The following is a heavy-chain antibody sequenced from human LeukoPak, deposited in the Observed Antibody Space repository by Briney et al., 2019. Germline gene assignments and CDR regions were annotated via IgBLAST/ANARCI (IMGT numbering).Heavy chain of an antibody. J-gene: IGHJ4*02. Sequence: SETLSLTCTVSCGSISSYYWSWVRQPPGKGLEWIGFVYYTGSTNSSPSLKSRVTISVDTSKNQFSLKLRSVTAADTAVYYCARTRYYYNSRSYGAPYYFDYWGQGTLVTVSS. CDR3: ARTRYYYNSRSYGAPYYFDY. CDR1: CGSISSYY. CDR2: VYYTGST. V-gene: IGHV4-59*01. D-gene: IGHD3-10*01.